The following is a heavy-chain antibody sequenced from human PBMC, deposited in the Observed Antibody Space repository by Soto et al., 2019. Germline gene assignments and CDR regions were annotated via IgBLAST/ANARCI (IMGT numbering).Heavy chain of an antibody. CDR2: IYYSGST. CDR3: ARVGAEPNWFDP. V-gene: IGHV4-31*03. J-gene: IGHJ5*02. Sequence: QVQLQESGPGLVKPSQTLSLTCTVSGGSISSGGYYWSWIRQHPGKGLEWIGYIYYSGSTYYNPFLKGRITISIGTSKNQVPLKLSSVTAADTAVYYCARVGAEPNWFDPWGQGTLVTVSS. CDR1: GGSISSGGYY.